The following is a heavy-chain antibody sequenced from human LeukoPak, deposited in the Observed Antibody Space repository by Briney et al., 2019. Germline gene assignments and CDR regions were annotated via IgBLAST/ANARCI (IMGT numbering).Heavy chain of an antibody. CDR1: GGTFSSYA. V-gene: IGHV1-69*13. J-gene: IGHJ6*02. CDR3: AREDIVVVPAAFSYYYYYGMDV. Sequence: SVKVSCKASGGTFSSYAISWVRQAPGQGLEWMGGIIPIFGTANYAQKFQGRVTITADESTSTAYMELSSLRSEDTAVYYCAREDIVVVPAAFSYYYYYGMDVWGQGTTVTVSS. CDR2: IIPIFGTA. D-gene: IGHD2-2*01.